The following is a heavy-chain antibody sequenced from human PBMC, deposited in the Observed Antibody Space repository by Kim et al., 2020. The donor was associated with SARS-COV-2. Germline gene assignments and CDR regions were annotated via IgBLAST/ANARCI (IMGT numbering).Heavy chain of an antibody. D-gene: IGHD1-26*01. CDR3: ARVRSGSSPFDD. CDR1: GGSISSSSYY. Sequence: SETLYLTCTVSGGSISSSSYYWGWIRQPPGKGLEWIGSIYYSGSTYYNPSLKSRVTISVDTSKNQFSLKLSSGTAADTAVYYCARVRSGSSPFDDWGQGT. J-gene: IGHJ4*02. CDR2: IYYSGST. V-gene: IGHV4-39*07.